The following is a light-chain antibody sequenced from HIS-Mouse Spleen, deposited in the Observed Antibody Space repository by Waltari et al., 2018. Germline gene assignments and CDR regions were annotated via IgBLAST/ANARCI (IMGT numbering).Light chain of an antibody. CDR1: SSDGGGYNY. CDR2: DVS. Sequence: QSALTQPASVSGSPGQSIPISCTGTSSDGGGYNYVSWYQQHPGKAPKLMIYDVSNRPSGVSNRFSGAKSGNTASLTSSGLQAEDEADYYCSSYTSSSTLEVFGGGTKLTVL. J-gene: IGLJ3*02. CDR3: SSYTSSSTLEV. V-gene: IGLV2-14*03.